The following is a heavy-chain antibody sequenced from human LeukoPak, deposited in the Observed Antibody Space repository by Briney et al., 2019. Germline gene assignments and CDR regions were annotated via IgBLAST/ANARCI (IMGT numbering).Heavy chain of an antibody. CDR3: ARTPQIAARPYYFDS. Sequence: SETLSLTCAVYGGSLSGYYWSWIRQPPGKGLEYIGEINHRGSTNYNPSLKSRVTVSVDTSKNQFSLNLTSVTAADTAVYYCARTPQIAARPYYFDSWGQGTLVTVSS. D-gene: IGHD6-6*01. J-gene: IGHJ4*02. V-gene: IGHV4-34*01. CDR2: INHRGST. CDR1: GGSLSGYY.